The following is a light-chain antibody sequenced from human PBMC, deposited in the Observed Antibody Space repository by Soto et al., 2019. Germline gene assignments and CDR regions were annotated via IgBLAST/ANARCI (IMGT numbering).Light chain of an antibody. Sequence: EIVMTQSPDTLSVSPGEKATLSCSASQSVRSNLAWYQQKPGQAPRLLIFGASTGATGVPARFSGGGSETAFTLTINGLQSEDFATYYCQQYSDWPLTFGGGTKVES. J-gene: IGKJ4*01. CDR1: QSVRSN. CDR3: QQYSDWPLT. CDR2: GAS. V-gene: IGKV3-15*01.